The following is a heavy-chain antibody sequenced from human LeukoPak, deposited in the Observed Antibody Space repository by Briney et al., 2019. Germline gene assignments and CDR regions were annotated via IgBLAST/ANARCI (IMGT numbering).Heavy chain of an antibody. J-gene: IGHJ6*03. Sequence: GGSLRLSCAVSGFTFSSYGMHWVSQAPDKGLEWVAFIRYDGSNKYYADSVKGRFTISRDNSKNTLYLQMNSLRAEDTAVYYCAKDRRGDYYYYMDVWGKGTTVTVSS. CDR1: GFTFSSYG. CDR2: IRYDGSNK. D-gene: IGHD4-17*01. V-gene: IGHV3-30*02. CDR3: AKDRRGDYYYYMDV.